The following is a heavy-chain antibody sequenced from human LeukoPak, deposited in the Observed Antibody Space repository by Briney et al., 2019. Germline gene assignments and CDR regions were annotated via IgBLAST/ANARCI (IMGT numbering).Heavy chain of an antibody. CDR3: AREYPNSGATYSSGWYNP. D-gene: IGHD6-19*01. J-gene: IGHJ5*02. CDR2: INHSGST. CDR1: GGSFSGYY. Sequence: PSETLSLTCAVYGGSFSGYYWSWLRQPPGKGLEWIGEINHSGSTNYNPSLKSRVTISVDTSKNQFSLKLSSVTAADTAVYYCAREYPNSGATYSSGWYNPWGQGTLVTVSS. V-gene: IGHV4-34*01.